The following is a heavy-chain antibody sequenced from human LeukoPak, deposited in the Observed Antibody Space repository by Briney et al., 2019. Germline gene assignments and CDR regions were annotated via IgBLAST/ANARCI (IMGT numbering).Heavy chain of an antibody. CDR2: IYYSGST. D-gene: IGHD6-19*01. J-gene: IGHJ4*02. V-gene: IGHV4-39*01. CDR3: ARFSSGWYSGDY. CDR1: GGSFSGYY. Sequence: PSETLSLTCAVYGGSFSGYYWGWIRQPPGKGLEWIGSIYYSGSTYYNPSLKSRVTISVDTSKKQFSLKLSSVTAADTAVYYCARFSSGWYSGDYWGQGTLVTVSS.